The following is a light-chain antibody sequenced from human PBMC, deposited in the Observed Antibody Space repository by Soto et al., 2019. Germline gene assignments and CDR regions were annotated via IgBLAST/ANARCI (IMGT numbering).Light chain of an antibody. CDR3: QHYGNTPST. J-gene: IGKJ1*01. CDR2: GAS. Sequence: LTPSPNSLSVSPEARATLSCRASQRVSSSYLGWYQQKPGQAPRLLIYGASSRATGIPDRFRGSGSGTDFTLTISRRQPEDFAVYYCQHYGNTPSTFGQGTKVDI. CDR1: QRVSSSY. V-gene: IGKV3-20*01.